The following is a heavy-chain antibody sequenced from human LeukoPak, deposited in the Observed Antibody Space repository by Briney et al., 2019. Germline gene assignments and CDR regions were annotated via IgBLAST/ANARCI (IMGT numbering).Heavy chain of an antibody. D-gene: IGHD3-10*01. CDR1: GFTFSSYA. CDR3: AIHRYDSGNYGYFDY. V-gene: IGHV3-23*01. J-gene: IGHJ4*02. Sequence: PGGSLRLSCAASGFTFSSYAMNWVRQAPGKGLEWVSLITASGGSTYHADSVKGRITISRDNSKNTLYLQMSSLRAEDTAVYYCAIHRYDSGNYGYFDYWGQGTQVTVSS. CDR2: ITASGGST.